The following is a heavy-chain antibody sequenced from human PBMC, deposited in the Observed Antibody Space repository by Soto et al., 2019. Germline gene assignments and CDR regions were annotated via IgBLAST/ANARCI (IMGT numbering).Heavy chain of an antibody. CDR2: ISSSGSSI. CDR1: GFSLSSYE. D-gene: IGHD4-4*01. Sequence: EVQLVESGGRLVQPGGSLRLSCAASGFSLSSYEMNWVRQAPGKGLEWVSYISSSGSSIYYADSVKGRFTISRDNAKNSLYLQMTSLRAEDTAAYYCARDYSNYGMDAWGQGTTVTVFS. J-gene: IGHJ6*02. V-gene: IGHV3-48*03. CDR3: ARDYSNYGMDA.